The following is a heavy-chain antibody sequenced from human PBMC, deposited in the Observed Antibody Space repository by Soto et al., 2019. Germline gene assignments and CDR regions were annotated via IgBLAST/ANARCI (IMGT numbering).Heavy chain of an antibody. CDR2: IIRIFGTA. Sequence: QVQLVQSGAEVKKPGSSVKVSCKASGGTFSSYAISCVRQAPGQGLEWRGGIIRIFGTANYAQKFQGRVTITADESTSTAYMELSSLRSEDTAVYYCATKYSSSYYYDYYGMDVWGQGNTVNGSS. CDR3: ATKYSSSYYYDYYGMDV. D-gene: IGHD6-6*01. J-gene: IGHJ6*02. CDR1: GGTFSSYA. V-gene: IGHV1-69*01.